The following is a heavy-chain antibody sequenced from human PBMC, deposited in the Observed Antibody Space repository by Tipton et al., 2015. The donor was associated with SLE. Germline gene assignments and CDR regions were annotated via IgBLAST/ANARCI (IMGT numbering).Heavy chain of an antibody. Sequence: TLSLTCPVSGGSISSYYWSWIRQPPGKGLEWIGYIHYSGRTNHNPSPKSRVTILVDTSKNQFSLRLRSVTVADTAVYYCARVPHPYCAGGHCLDYWGQGAQVRVSS. CDR1: GGSISSYY. CDR2: IHYSGRT. CDR3: ARVPHPYCAGGHCLDY. J-gene: IGHJ4*02. V-gene: IGHV4-59*12. D-gene: IGHD2-8*02.